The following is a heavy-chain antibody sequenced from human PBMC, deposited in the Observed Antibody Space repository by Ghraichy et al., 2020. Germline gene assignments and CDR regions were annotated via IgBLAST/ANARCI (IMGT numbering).Heavy chain of an antibody. V-gene: IGHV3-33*08. CDR3: ARDDCSSPSCFGY. D-gene: IGHD2-2*01. CDR2: IRYDGSSE. CDR1: GFTFSGYG. J-gene: IGHJ4*02. Sequence: GGSLRLSCAASGFTFSGYGMHWVRQAPGKGLEWVAGIRYDGSSEHYVDSVKGRFTISRDNSKSTLYLQMNSLRADDTAVYYCARDDCSSPSCFGYWGQGTLVTVSS.